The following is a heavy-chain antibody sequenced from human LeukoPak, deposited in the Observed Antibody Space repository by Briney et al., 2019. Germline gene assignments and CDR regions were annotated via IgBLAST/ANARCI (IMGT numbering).Heavy chain of an antibody. CDR3: SREGRWLQLGFDY. J-gene: IGHJ4*02. CDR1: GASMSSFY. Sequence: SETLSLTCTVSGASMSSFYWSWIRQSPGKGLEWIGYIYSSGSTNYNPSLKSRVTISVNTSKSQFSLKLSSVTAADTAVYFCSREGRWLQLGFDYWGRGTLVTVSS. D-gene: IGHD5-24*01. CDR2: IYSSGST. V-gene: IGHV4-59*01.